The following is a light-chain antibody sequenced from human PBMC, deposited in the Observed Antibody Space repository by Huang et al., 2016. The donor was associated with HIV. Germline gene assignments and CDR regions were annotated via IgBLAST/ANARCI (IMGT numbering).Light chain of an antibody. V-gene: IGKV3-11*01. CDR2: DAS. CDR1: QSIGSY. CDR3: QQRNNWPPWT. Sequence: DIVLTQSPATLSLSPGEGAPLSCRASQSIGSYLAWYQQRPGQAPRLLIYDASIRATGIPARFSGRGSGTDFTLTISSLEPEDFAVYYCQQRNNWPPWTFGQGTKVELK. J-gene: IGKJ1*01.